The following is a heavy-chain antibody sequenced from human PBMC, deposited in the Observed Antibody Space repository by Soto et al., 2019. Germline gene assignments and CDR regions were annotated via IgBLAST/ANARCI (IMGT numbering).Heavy chain of an antibody. V-gene: IGHV3-21*01. Sequence: EVQLVESGGGLVKPGGSLRLSCAASGFTFNTYTMNWVRQAPGKGLEWVSSISSRSIYIYYADSVTGRFTISRDDARNSLYLQMSSLRAEDTAVYYCAREEVSRPNTYHGLDVWGRGTTVTVSS. J-gene: IGHJ6*02. CDR1: GFTFNTYT. CDR3: AREEVSRPNTYHGLDV. CDR2: ISSRSIYI.